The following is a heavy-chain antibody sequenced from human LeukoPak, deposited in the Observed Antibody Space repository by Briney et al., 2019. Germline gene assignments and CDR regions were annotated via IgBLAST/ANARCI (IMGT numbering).Heavy chain of an antibody. CDR3: AKLHAVVTPVVDY. Sequence: PGGSLRLSCSASGFIFSTYAMSWVRQAPGKGLEWVSGISGGGGDRYYTDSVNGRFTISRDNSKNTLYLQMNSLRAEDTAVYYCAKLHAVVTPVVDYWGQGTLVTVSS. CDR2: ISGGGGDR. D-gene: IGHD4-23*01. CDR1: GFIFSTYA. V-gene: IGHV3-23*01. J-gene: IGHJ4*02.